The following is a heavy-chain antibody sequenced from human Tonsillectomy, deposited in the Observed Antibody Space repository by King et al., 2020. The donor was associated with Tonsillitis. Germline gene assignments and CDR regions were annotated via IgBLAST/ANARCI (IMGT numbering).Heavy chain of an antibody. D-gene: IGHD6-13*01. CDR1: GFTFDDYA. V-gene: IGHV3-9*01. J-gene: IGHJ2*01. Sequence: DVQLVESGGGLVQPGRSLRLSCAASGFTFDDYAMHWVRQAPGKGLEWVSGISWNSGSIGYADSVKGRFIISRDNAKNSLYLQMNSLRAKDTALYYCAKRGIAVAGTDWYFDFWGRGTLVTVSS. CDR2: ISWNSGSI. CDR3: AKRGIAVAGTDWYFDF.